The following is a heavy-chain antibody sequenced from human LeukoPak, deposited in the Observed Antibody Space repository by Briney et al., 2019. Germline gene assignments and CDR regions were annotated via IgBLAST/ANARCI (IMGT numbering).Heavy chain of an antibody. Sequence: SETLSLTCTVSGGSITSGDYYWSWIRQPPWKGLEWIGYIYYSGSTYYNPSLKSRVTISVDTSKNQFSLKLSSVTAADFSFQAEDGIRYFDWSSPDYWGQGTLVTVSS. D-gene: IGHD3-9*01. CDR3: DGIRYFDWSSPDY. J-gene: IGHJ4*02. CDR2: IYYSGST. V-gene: IGHV4-30-4*08. CDR1: GGSITSGDYY.